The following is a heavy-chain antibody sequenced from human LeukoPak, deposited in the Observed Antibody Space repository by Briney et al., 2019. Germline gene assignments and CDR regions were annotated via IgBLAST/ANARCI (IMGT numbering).Heavy chain of an antibody. CDR2: INHSGST. CDR1: GGSFSGYY. J-gene: IGHJ6*02. CDR3: ARGPDIVVVPAAIENYYYYYGMDV. Sequence: PSETLSLTCAVYGGSFSGYYWSWIRQPPGKGLEWIGEINHSGSTNYNPSLKSRVTISVDTSKNQSSLKLSSVTAADTAVYYCARGPDIVVVPAAIENYYYYYGMDVWGQGTTVTVSS. D-gene: IGHD2-2*02. V-gene: IGHV4-34*01.